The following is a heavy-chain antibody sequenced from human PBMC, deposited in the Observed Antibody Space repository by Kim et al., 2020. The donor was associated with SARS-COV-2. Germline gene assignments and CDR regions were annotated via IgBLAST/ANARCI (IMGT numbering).Heavy chain of an antibody. Sequence: SETLSLTCAVYGGSFSGYYWSWIRQPPGKGLEWIGEINHSGSTNYNPSLKSRVTISVDTSKNQFSLKLSSVTAADTAVYYCARYRPRNSSSHFRPQKHYYYYGMDVWGQGTTVTVSS. J-gene: IGHJ6*02. CDR2: INHSGST. CDR1: GGSFSGYY. V-gene: IGHV4-34*01. CDR3: ARYRPRNSSSHFRPQKHYYYYGMDV. D-gene: IGHD6-13*01.